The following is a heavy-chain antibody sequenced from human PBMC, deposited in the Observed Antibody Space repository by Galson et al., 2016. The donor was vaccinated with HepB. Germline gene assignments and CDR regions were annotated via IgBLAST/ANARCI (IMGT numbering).Heavy chain of an antibody. CDR3: ARFSFRVGELYPEY. V-gene: IGHV1-18*01. CDR1: GYPFVTYG. CDR2: INPFNGNT. D-gene: IGHD3-16*01. Sequence: SVKVSCKASGYPFVTYGLTWVRQAPGQGLEWMGWINPFNGNTEYAQKLQGRVNMTTDTSTSTAYMELRSLRSDDTAFYFCARFSFRVGELYPEYWGQGTRVTVSS. J-gene: IGHJ4*02.